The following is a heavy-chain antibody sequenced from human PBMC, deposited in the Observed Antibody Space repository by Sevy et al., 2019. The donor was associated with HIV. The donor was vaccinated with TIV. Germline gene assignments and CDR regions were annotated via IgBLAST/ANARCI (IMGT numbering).Heavy chain of an antibody. CDR2: INHSGST. J-gene: IGHJ6*02. CDR3: ARYTAAAGYYYYYGMDV. CDR1: GGSFRGYY. V-gene: IGHV4-34*01. Sequence: SETLSLTCAVYGGSFRGYYWSWIRQPPGKGLEWIGEINHSGSTNYNPSLKSRVTISVETSKNQFSLKLSSVTAADTAVYYCARYTAAAGYYYYYGMDVWGQGTTVTVSS. D-gene: IGHD6-13*01.